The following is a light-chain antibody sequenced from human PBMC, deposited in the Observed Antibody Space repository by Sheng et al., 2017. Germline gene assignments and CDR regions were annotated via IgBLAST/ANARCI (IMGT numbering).Light chain of an antibody. CDR2: KAS. CDR3: QQYISYSSYT. J-gene: IGKJ2*01. Sequence: DIQMTQSPSTLSASVGDRVSITCRASQSVSTWLAWYQQKPGKAPKLLVYKASTLQSGVPSRFSGSGSGTDFTLTISSLQPDDFATYYCQQYISYSSYTFGQGTKLEIK. V-gene: IGKV1-5*03. CDR1: QSVSTW.